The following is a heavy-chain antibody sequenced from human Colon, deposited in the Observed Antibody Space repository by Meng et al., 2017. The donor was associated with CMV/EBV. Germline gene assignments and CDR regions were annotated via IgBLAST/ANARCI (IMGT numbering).Heavy chain of an antibody. CDR1: GFTFSTYW. V-gene: IGHV3-74*01. J-gene: IGHJ6*02. Sequence: GESLKISCAASGFTFSTYWMHWVRQAPGKGLVWVSRINPDGSSTSYADSVKGRFTISRDNAKNTLYLQMNSLRAEDTAVYYCARDGGYCSGGSCYSVLSIRPHYYYGMDVWGQGTTVTVSS. CDR3: ARDGGYCSGGSCYSVLSIRPHYYYGMDV. CDR2: INPDGSST. D-gene: IGHD2-15*01.